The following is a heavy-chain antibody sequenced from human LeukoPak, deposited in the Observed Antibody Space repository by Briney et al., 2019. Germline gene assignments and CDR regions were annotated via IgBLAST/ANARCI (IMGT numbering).Heavy chain of an antibody. CDR3: AKGAGYDFWSGYPTVDY. CDR1: GFTFSSYA. D-gene: IGHD3-3*01. J-gene: IGHJ4*02. V-gene: IGHV3-23*01. Sequence: GGSLRLSCAASGFTFSSYAMSWVRQAPGKGLEWVSAISGSGGSTYYADSVKGRFTISRDNSKNTLYLQMNSLRAEDTAVYYCAKGAGYDFWSGYPTVDYWGQGTLVTVSS. CDR2: ISGSGGST.